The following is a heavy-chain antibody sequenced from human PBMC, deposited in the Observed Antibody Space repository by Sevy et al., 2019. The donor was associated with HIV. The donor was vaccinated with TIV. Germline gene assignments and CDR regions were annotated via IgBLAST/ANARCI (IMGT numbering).Heavy chain of an antibody. V-gene: IGHV3-48*02. CDR1: GFIFNSYS. J-gene: IGHJ6*02. Sequence: GGSLRLSCAASGFIFNSYSMNWVRQAPEKGLEWISHISRSGTTTYYAESVKGRFTVSRDNAKNSLYLQMSSLRDEDTAVYYCARDYDFWSGYTALSYYSLSYYYGMDVWGQGTTVTVSS. D-gene: IGHD3-3*01. CDR3: ARDYDFWSGYTALSYYSLSYYYGMDV. CDR2: ISRSGTTT.